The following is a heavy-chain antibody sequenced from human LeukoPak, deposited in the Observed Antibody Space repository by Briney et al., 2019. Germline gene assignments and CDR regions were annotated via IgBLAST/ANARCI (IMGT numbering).Heavy chain of an antibody. CDR3: ARYISGQHKGFDY. Sequence: GGSLRLSCAASGFTFSSYWMSWVRQAPGKGLEWVANINKDGGEKYYVDSVKGRFTISRDNAKQSPFLQMNSLGVEDTAVYYCARYISGQHKGFDYWGQGTLVTISS. J-gene: IGHJ4*02. D-gene: IGHD6-19*01. CDR1: GFTFSSYW. CDR2: INKDGGEK. V-gene: IGHV3-7*03.